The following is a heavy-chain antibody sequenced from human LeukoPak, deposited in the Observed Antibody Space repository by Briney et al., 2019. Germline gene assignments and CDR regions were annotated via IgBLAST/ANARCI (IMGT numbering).Heavy chain of an antibody. CDR2: IKSDGST. J-gene: IGHJ1*01. V-gene: IGHV3-74*01. D-gene: IGHD3-22*01. Sequence: GGSLRLSCAASGFTFSSYWMHWVRQAPGKGLVWVSRIKSDGSTRYADSVKGRFTVSRDNAKNKVSLQMNSLRAEDTGVYYCARAPSEIGGYYPEYFRHWGQGTLVIVSS. CDR1: GFTFSSYW. CDR3: ARAPSEIGGYYPEYFRH.